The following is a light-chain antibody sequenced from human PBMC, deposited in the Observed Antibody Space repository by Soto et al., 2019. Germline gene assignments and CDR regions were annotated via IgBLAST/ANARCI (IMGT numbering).Light chain of an antibody. CDR2: GAS. Sequence: EIVLTQSPGTLSLSPGERATLSCRASQSVSSSYLAWYQQKPGQAPRLLIYGASSRATGIPDRFSGSGSGTDLTFTISRLEPEDFAVNYCQQYGSSPRTFGQGPRWKSN. CDR1: QSVSSSY. J-gene: IGKJ1*01. V-gene: IGKV3-20*01. CDR3: QQYGSSPRT.